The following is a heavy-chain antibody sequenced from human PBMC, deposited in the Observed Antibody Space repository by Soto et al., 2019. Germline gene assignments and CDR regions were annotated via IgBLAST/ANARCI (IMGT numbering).Heavy chain of an antibody. Sequence: GASVKVSCKASGGTFSSYAISWVRQAPGQGLEWMGGIIPIFGTANYAQKFQGRVTITADESTSTAYMELSSLRSEDTAVYYCARGKDYYYGMDVWGQGTTVTVSS. CDR1: GGTFSSYA. CDR2: IIPIFGTA. CDR3: ARGKDYYYGMDV. V-gene: IGHV1-69*13. J-gene: IGHJ6*02.